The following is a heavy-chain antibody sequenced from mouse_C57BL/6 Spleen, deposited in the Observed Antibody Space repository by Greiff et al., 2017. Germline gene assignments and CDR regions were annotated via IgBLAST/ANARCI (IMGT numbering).Heavy chain of an antibody. V-gene: IGHV1-69*01. CDR2: IDPSDSYT. D-gene: IGHD3-1*01. Sequence: QVQLQQPGAELVMPGASVKLSCKASGYTFTSYWMHWVKQRPGQGLEWLGEIDPSDSYTNYNQKFKGKSTLTVDKSSSTAYMQLSSLTAEDSAVYYCARGATGDYWGQGTTRTVAS. J-gene: IGHJ2*01. CDR3: ARGATGDY. CDR1: GYTFTSYW.